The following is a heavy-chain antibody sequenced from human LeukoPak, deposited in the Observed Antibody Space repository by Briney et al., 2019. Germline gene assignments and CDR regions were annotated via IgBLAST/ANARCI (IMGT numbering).Heavy chain of an antibody. Sequence: PSETLSLTCAVSDGSFSSYYWSWFRQSPGEGLEWIAEIYPGETAKYNPSLWSRVTISADTSKSQFSLRLSSVTAADTAVYYFAGYHQWFLNDRWGQGTLVTVSS. CDR1: DGSFSSYY. D-gene: IGHD2-8*01. CDR3: AGYHQWFLNDR. J-gene: IGHJ5*02. V-gene: IGHV4-34*01. CDR2: IYPGETA.